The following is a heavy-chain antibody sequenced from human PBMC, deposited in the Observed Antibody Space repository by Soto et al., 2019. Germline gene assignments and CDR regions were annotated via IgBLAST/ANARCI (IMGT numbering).Heavy chain of an antibody. CDR3: AKMGSKRNIVLMVYAILTTWFDP. J-gene: IGHJ5*02. CDR2: ISGSGGST. V-gene: IGHV3-23*01. Sequence: GGSLRLSCAASGFTFNSYAMSWVRQAPGKGLEWVSAISGSGGSTYYADSVKGRFTISRDNSKNTLYLQMNSLRAEDTAVYYCAKMGSKRNIVLMVYAILTTWFDPWGQGTLVTVSS. CDR1: GFTFNSYA. D-gene: IGHD2-8*01.